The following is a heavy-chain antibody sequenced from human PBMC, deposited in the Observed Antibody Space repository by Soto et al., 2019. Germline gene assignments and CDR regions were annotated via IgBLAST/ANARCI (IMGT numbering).Heavy chain of an antibody. V-gene: IGHV3-23*01. Sequence: HPGGSLRLSCAASGFTFSSYGMHWVRQAPGKGLEWVSTITGRGHSTYYADSVMGRFTISRDNSKNTLDLQMSSLRDDDTAVYYCARGVWAYGDYAHFDYWGQGTLVTVYS. J-gene: IGHJ4*02. CDR2: ITGRGHST. CDR1: GFTFSSYG. D-gene: IGHD4-17*01. CDR3: ARGVWAYGDYAHFDY.